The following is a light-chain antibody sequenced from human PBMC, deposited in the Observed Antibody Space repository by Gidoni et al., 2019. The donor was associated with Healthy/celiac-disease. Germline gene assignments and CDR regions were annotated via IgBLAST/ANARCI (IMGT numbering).Light chain of an antibody. CDR2: WAS. Sequence: DIVMTQSPDALAVSLGERDTINCKSSQSVFYSSNNKNYLAWYHQKPGQPPKLLIYWASTRESGVPDRFSGSGSGTDFTLTISSLQAEDVAVYYCQQYYSTPHTFGQGTKLEIK. V-gene: IGKV4-1*01. CDR3: QQYYSTPHT. J-gene: IGKJ2*01. CDR1: QSVFYSSNNKNY.